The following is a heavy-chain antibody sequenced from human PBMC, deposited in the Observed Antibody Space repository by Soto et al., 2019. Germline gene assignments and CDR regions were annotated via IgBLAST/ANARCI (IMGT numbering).Heavy chain of an antibody. CDR2: IYYSGST. Sequence: SETLSLTCTVSGGSISSGDYYWSWIRQPPGKGLEWIGYIYYSGSTYYNPSLKSRVTISVDTSKNQFSLKLSSVTAAVTAVYYCAREKVDTAMALIDYWGQGTLVTVSS. CDR3: AREKVDTAMALIDY. J-gene: IGHJ4*02. D-gene: IGHD5-18*01. V-gene: IGHV4-30-4*01. CDR1: GGSISSGDYY.